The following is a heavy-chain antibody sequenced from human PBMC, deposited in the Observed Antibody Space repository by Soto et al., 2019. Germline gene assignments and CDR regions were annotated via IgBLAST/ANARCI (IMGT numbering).Heavy chain of an antibody. V-gene: IGHV3-30*02. CDR1: GFTFSSYG. CDR3: AKARPFYCSSTSCYGNYFDY. J-gene: IGHJ4*02. CDR2: ILYDVSNK. Sequence: PGGSLRLSCAAAGFTFSSYGMQWVRQAPGKGREWVAVILYDVSNKYHAGSETGQFTISRDNSKNTLYLQMSSLRAEDTAVYYCAKARPFYCSSTSCYGNYFDYWGQGTLVTVSS. D-gene: IGHD2-2*01.